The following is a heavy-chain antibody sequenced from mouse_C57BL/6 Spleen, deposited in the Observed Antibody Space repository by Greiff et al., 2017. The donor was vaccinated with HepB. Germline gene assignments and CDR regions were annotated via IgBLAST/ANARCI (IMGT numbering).Heavy chain of an antibody. V-gene: IGHV1-15*01. CDR3: TRKRLRHYFDY. Sequence: QVQLQQSGAELVRPGASVTLSCKASGYTFTDYEMHWVKQTPVHGLEWIGAIDPETGGTAYNQKFKGKTILTADKSSSTAYMELRSLTSEDSAVYYCTRKRLRHYFDYWGQGTTLTVSS. J-gene: IGHJ2*01. D-gene: IGHD2-4*01. CDR1: GYTFTDYE. CDR2: IDPETGGT.